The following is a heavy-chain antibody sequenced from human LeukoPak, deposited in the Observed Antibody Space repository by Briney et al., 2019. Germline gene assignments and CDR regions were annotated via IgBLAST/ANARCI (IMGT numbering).Heavy chain of an antibody. CDR1: GGSSRSGDYF. V-gene: IGHV4-30-4*01. CDR2: IHYSGNT. Sequence: SETLSLTCAVSGGSSRSGDYFWSWKRQPPGKGLEWIGHIHYSGNTYYNPSLKSRVSISVDTSKNQFSLKLSSVTAADTAVYYCARENNDYGGKKAFDYWGQGTLVTVSS. D-gene: IGHD4-23*01. J-gene: IGHJ4*02. CDR3: ARENNDYGGKKAFDY.